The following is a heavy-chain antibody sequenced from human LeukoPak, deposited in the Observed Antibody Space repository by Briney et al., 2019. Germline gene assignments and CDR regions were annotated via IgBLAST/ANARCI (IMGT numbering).Heavy chain of an antibody. J-gene: IGHJ6*02. Sequence: GGSLRLSCAASGFTVSNNYMIWVRQAPGKGLEWVSLIYSGGSTYYSDSVRGRFATSRDNSKNTLYLQMSSLRAEDTAVYYCARQNQEGYYYYAMDVWGRGTTVTVSS. CDR1: GFTVSNNY. CDR3: ARQNQEGYYYYAMDV. V-gene: IGHV3-53*01. CDR2: IYSGGST. D-gene: IGHD1-14*01.